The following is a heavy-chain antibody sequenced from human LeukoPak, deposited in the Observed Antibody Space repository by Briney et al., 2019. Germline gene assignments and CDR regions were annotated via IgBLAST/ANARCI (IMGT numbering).Heavy chain of an antibody. Sequence: GGSLRLSCAAAGFTFHIYAMHLVPLAPRKRLQCLSLITGDARSTYYPDSVNRRFPLSRDNRKNSLYLQMNSLRTADTAFYYCANRSYDSSGPTDWGQGTLVPVSS. J-gene: IGHJ4*02. CDR1: GFTFHIYA. D-gene: IGHD3-22*01. CDR2: ITGDARST. V-gene: IGHV3-43*02. CDR3: ANRSYDSSGPTD.